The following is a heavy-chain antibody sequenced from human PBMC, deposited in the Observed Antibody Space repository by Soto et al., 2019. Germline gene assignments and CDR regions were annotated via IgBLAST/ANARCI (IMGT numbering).Heavy chain of an antibody. J-gene: IGHJ4*02. D-gene: IGHD3-10*01. CDR3: AKDWTRGSGGYPDYFDY. Sequence: GGSLRLSCAGSGFTFSAYGMSWVRQAPGKGLEWVSGISVSGTSTYYADSVKGRFTISRDNSKNTLYLQMKRLRAEDTALYYCAKDWTRGSGGYPDYFDYWGQGTPVTVSS. V-gene: IGHV3-23*01. CDR2: ISVSGTST. CDR1: GFTFSAYG.